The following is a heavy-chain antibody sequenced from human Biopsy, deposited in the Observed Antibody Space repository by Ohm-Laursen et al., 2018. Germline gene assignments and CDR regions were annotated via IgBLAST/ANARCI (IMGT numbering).Heavy chain of an antibody. CDR1: GGSINSGGHF. D-gene: IGHD3-16*02. CDR2: IYDNGDT. CDR3: TRVRTFGGVIGGYYFDS. J-gene: IGHJ4*02. V-gene: IGHV4-31*01. Sequence: SDTLSLTCSVSGGSINSGGHFWGWVRQSPGKGLEWIGYIYDNGDTYYNPSLMSLVSISADTSKNQVSLRLNSVTAADMAVYYCTRVRTFGGVIGGYYFDSWGQGILVTVSS.